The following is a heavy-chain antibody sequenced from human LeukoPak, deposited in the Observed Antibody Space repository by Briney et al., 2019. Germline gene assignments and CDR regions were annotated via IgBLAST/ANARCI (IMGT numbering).Heavy chain of an antibody. Sequence: SVKVSYKASGGTFSSYAISWVRQAPGQGLEWMGGIIPIFGTANYAQKFQGRVTITADESTSTAYMELSSLRSEDTAVYYCARGGRSEGTFDYWGQGTLVTVSS. V-gene: IGHV1-69*01. CDR2: IIPIFGTA. CDR3: ARGGRSEGTFDY. J-gene: IGHJ4*02. D-gene: IGHD1-1*01. CDR1: GGTFSSYA.